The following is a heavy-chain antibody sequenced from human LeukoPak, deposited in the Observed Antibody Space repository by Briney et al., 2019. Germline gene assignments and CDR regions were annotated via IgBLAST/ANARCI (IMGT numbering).Heavy chain of an antibody. J-gene: IGHJ4*02. CDR2: IYYSGST. V-gene: IGHV4-59*01. CDR1: GGSISSYY. D-gene: IGHD3-3*01. Sequence: SSETLSLTCTVSGGSISSYYWSWIRQPPGKGLEWIGYIYYSGSTNYNPSLKSRVTISVDTSKNQFSLKLSSVTAADTAVYYCARGVYDFWSGQTSYYFDYWGQGTLVTVSS. CDR3: ARGVYDFWSGQTSYYFDY.